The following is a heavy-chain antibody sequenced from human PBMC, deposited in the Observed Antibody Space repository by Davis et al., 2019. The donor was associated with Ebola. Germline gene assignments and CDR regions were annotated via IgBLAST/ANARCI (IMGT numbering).Heavy chain of an antibody. D-gene: IGHD7-27*01. J-gene: IGHJ4*02. CDR3: ARELPNWGLDS. CDR1: GGSFSTYY. V-gene: IGHV4-59*01. Sequence: MPSETLSLTCTVSGGSFSTYYWSWVRQPPGKGLEWVGYIYYSGTTHYNPSLRGRVTISVDTSKNQFSLKLSSVTAADTAVYYCARELPNWGLDSWGQGTLVTVSS. CDR2: IYYSGTT.